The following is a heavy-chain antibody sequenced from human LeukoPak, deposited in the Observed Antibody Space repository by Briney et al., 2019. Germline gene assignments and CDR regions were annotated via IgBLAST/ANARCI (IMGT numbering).Heavy chain of an antibody. J-gene: IGHJ3*02. V-gene: IGHV4-59*01. Sequence: PSETLSLTCTVSGGSISSYYWSWIRQPPGKGLEWIGYIYYSGSTNYNPSLKSRVTISVDTSKNQFSLKLSSVTAADTAVYYCARWSSGYYDAFDIWGQGTMVTLSS. CDR1: GGSISSYY. CDR3: ARWSSGYYDAFDI. CDR2: IYYSGST. D-gene: IGHD3-22*01.